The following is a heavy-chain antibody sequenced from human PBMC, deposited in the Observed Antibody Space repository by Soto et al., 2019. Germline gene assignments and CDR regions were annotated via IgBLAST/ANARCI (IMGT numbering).Heavy chain of an antibody. Sequence: QVQLQEMGPGLVNPSQTLTITCTVSGGSVNSAYWSWIRQLPEKGLEWMGNIYNTGRTFFNPSVKSRVAISIDTSKPLFTLKMRSVTAADTAVYYCARTDAYNSSFFDSWGQGTVVTVSS. D-gene: IGHD6-6*01. CDR1: GGSVNSAY. V-gene: IGHV4-31*03. CDR2: IYNTGRT. CDR3: ARTDAYNSSFFDS. J-gene: IGHJ5*01.